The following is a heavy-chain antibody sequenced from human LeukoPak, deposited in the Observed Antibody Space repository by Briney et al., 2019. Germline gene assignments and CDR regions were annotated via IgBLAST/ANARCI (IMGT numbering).Heavy chain of an antibody. V-gene: IGHV4-38-2*02. CDR3: ARVATQTYYDFWSGYPYLNWFDP. CDR1: GYSISSGYY. J-gene: IGHJ5*02. Sequence: SETLSLTCTVSGYSISSGYYWGWIRQPPGKGLEWIGSIYHSGSTYYNPSLKSRVTISVDTSKNQFSLKLSSVTAADTAVYYCARVATQTYYDFWSGYPYLNWFDPWGQGTLVTVSS. D-gene: IGHD3-3*01. CDR2: IYHSGST.